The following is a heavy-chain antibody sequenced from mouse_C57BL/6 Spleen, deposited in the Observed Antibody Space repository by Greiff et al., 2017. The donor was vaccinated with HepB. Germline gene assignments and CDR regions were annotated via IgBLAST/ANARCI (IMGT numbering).Heavy chain of an antibody. Sequence: QVQLQQSGAELAKPGASVKLSCKASGYTFTSYWMHWVKQRPGQGLEWIGYINPSSGYTKYNQKFKDKATLTADKSSSTAYMQLSSLTYEDSAVYYCARGRTTVVAKGYYFDYWGQGTTLTVSS. CDR3: ARGRTTVVAKGYYFDY. D-gene: IGHD1-1*01. CDR2: INPSSGYT. V-gene: IGHV1-7*01. CDR1: GYTFTSYW. J-gene: IGHJ2*01.